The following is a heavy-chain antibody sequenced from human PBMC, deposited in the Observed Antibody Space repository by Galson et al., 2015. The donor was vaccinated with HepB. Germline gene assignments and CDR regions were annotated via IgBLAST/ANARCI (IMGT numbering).Heavy chain of an antibody. CDR3: ARGLGYCSGGSCHYGRFFDY. V-gene: IGHV4-34*01. CDR2: INHSGST. CDR1: GGSFSGYY. D-gene: IGHD2-15*01. J-gene: IGHJ4*02. Sequence: ETLSLTCAVYGGSFSGYYWSWIRQPPGKGLEWIGEINHSGSTNYNPSLKSRVTISVDTSKNQFSLKLSSVTAADTAVYYCARGLGYCSGGSCHYGRFFDYWGQGTLVTVSS.